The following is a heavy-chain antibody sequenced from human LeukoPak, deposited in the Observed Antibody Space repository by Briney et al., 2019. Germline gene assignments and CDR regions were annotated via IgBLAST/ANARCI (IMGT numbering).Heavy chain of an antibody. V-gene: IGHV3-15*01. CDR2: IKSKTDGGTT. Sequence: GGSLRLSCAASGFTFNNAWMSWVRQAPGKGLEWVGRIKSKTDGGTTDYAAPVKARFTISRDDSKNTLYLRMNSLKIEDTAVYYCTTDQYSGTMTFDYWGQGALVTVSS. D-gene: IGHD2-2*01. CDR1: GFTFNNAW. J-gene: IGHJ4*02. CDR3: TTDQYSGTMTFDY.